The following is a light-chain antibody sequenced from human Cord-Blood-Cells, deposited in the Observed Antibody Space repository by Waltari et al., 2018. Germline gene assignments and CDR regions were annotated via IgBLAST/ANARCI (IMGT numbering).Light chain of an antibody. Sequence: QSALTQPASVSGSPGQSITISCTGTSSDVGGYNYVSWYQQHPGKAPKLMIYDVSKRPSGLSTRFSGSKSGNTASLTISGRQAEDEADYYCSSYTSSSTWVFGGGTKLTVL. CDR1: SSDVGGYNY. CDR2: DVS. CDR3: SSYTSSSTWV. J-gene: IGLJ3*02. V-gene: IGLV2-14*01.